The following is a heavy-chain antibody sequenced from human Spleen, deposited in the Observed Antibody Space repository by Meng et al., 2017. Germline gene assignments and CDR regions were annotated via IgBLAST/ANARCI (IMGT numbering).Heavy chain of an antibody. D-gene: IGHD1-26*01. CDR3: ARGVGATSFP. Sequence: SVKVSCKASGGTFSSYSYTWVRQAPGQGLEWLGRIIPILDITNYAQKFQGRVAITADKSTSTVYVELSSLRSEDTAVYYCARGVGATSFPWGQGTLVTVSS. V-gene: IGHV1-69*02. CDR1: GGTFSSYS. J-gene: IGHJ4*02. CDR2: IIPILDIT.